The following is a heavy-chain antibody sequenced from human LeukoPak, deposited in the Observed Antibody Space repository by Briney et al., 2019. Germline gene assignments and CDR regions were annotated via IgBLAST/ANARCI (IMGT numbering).Heavy chain of an antibody. J-gene: IGHJ4*02. CDR2: IYHSGTT. CDR1: GYSISSGYY. D-gene: IGHD1-26*01. Sequence: SETLSLTCTVSGYSISSGYYWGWMRQPPGKGLEWIGNIYHSGTTYYTPSLKSRVTISVDTSKNQFSLKLSSVTAADTAVYYCARLSGSYYGHFDYWGQGTLVTVSS. V-gene: IGHV4-38-2*02. CDR3: ARLSGSYYGHFDY.